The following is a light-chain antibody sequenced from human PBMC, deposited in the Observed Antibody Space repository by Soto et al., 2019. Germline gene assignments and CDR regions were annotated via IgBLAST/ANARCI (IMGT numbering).Light chain of an antibody. CDR3: QQYSSYPRT. CDR2: DAS. CDR1: QRISNW. J-gene: IGKJ1*01. V-gene: IGKV1-5*01. Sequence: DIPMTQSPSTLSASVGDRVNITCRASQRISNWLAWYQQKLGKAPNLLIYDASNSESGVPSRFSGSGSGTEFTLTISSLQPDDFATYYCQQYSSYPRTFGQGTKVEIK.